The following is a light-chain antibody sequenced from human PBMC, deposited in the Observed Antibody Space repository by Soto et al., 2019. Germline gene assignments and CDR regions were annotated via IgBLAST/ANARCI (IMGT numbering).Light chain of an antibody. V-gene: IGKV3-11*01. Sequence: EGVLAQSPVTLSLSPGERATLSCTASQSVSTYLAWYKQNPGQAPRVLIYDASNRATGIPARFSGSGSGTDFTLTISSLEPEDFAVYYCQQRNYWQVTFGQGTRLEIK. CDR2: DAS. CDR3: QQRNYWQVT. J-gene: IGKJ5*01. CDR1: QSVSTY.